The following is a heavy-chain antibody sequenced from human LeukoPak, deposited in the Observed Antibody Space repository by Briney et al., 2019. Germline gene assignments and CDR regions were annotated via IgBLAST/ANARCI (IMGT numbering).Heavy chain of an antibody. J-gene: IGHJ4*02. CDR3: ARDFWTLYYFDY. CDR2: ISYDGSNK. V-gene: IGHV3-30*01. Sequence: PGGSLRLSCAASGFTFSSYAMHWVHQAPGKGLEWVAVISYDGSNKYYADSVKGRFTISRDNSKNTLYLQMNSLRAEDTAVYYCARDFWTLYYFDYWGQGTLVTVSS. D-gene: IGHD3/OR15-3a*01. CDR1: GFTFSSYA.